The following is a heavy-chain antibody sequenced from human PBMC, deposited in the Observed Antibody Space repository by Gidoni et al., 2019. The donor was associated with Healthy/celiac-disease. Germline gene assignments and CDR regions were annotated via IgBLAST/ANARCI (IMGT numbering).Heavy chain of an antibody. V-gene: IGHV5-51*03. CDR2: IYPRDSDS. CDR1: GYKFSIYW. CDR3: ARGRDYFDY. J-gene: IGHJ4*02. Sequence: EVQLVQSGAEVKKPGESLKISCKGSGYKFSIYWIGWVRQMSGKGLEWMGFIYPRDSDSRYSPSFQGQVTISADKSINTAYLQWSSLKASDTAIYYCARGRDYFDYWGQGTLVTVSS.